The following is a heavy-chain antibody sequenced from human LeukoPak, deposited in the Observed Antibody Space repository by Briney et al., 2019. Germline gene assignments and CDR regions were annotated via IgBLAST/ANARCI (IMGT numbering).Heavy chain of an antibody. J-gene: IGHJ5*02. CDR3: ARMHYYDSGGSNWFDP. CDR2: MNPNSGDT. Sequence: ASVKVSCKTSGYTFTNYDINWVRQATGQGLEWMGWMNPNSGDTGYAHKFQGRVTMTANTSINTAYMELSSLRSEDTAVYYCARMHYYDSGGSNWFDPWGQGTLVTVSP. V-gene: IGHV1-8*01. D-gene: IGHD3-10*01. CDR1: GYTFTNYD.